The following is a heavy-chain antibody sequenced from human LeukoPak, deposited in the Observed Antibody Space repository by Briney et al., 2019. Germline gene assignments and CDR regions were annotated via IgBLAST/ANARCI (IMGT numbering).Heavy chain of an antibody. D-gene: IGHD6-6*01. J-gene: IGHJ4*02. CDR1: GGSFSGYY. V-gene: IGHV4-34*01. CDR2: INHSGST. Sequence: SETLSLTCAVYGGSFSGYYWSWIRQPPGKGLEWIGGINHSGSTNYNPSLKSRVTISVDTSKNQFSLKLSSVTAADTAVYYCASKGSIAPSDYFDYWGQGTLVTVSS. CDR3: ASKGSIAPSDYFDY.